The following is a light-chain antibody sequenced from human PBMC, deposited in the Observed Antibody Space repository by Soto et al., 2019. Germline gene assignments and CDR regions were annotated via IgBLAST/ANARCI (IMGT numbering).Light chain of an antibody. V-gene: IGKV1-9*01. Sequence: DIQLTQSPSFLSASVGDRITITCRASQDIRRNLAWYQQKPGKAPKVLISAASSLQGGVPSRFSGSGSGTEFTLTISCLQPEDFATYYCQQLNDYPLTFGGGTKVDIK. CDR1: QDIRRN. J-gene: IGKJ4*01. CDR2: AAS. CDR3: QQLNDYPLT.